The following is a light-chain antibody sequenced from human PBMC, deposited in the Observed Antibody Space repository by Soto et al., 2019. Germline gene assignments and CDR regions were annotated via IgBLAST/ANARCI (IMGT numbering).Light chain of an antibody. J-gene: IGLJ1*01. CDR3: SSYTSSSILV. Sequence: QFALTQPASVCGSPGQSITISCTGTSSDVGDYNYVSWYQQYPGKAPKLMIYEVSNRPSGVSNRFSGSKSGNTASLTISGLQAEDEADYYCSSYTSSSILVFGTGTKLTV. CDR2: EVS. V-gene: IGLV2-14*01. CDR1: SSDVGDYNY.